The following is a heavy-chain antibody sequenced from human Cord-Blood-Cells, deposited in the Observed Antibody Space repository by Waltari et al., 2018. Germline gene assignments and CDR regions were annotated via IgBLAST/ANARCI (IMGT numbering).Heavy chain of an antibody. D-gene: IGHD2-2*01. CDR3: ARDCSSTSCYDY. CDR1: GSPFSSYW. CDR2: IKQDGSEK. V-gene: IGHV3-7*01. Sequence: EVQLVESGGGLVQPGGSLRLSCAASGSPFSSYWMSWVRQAPGKGLEWVANIKQDGSEKYYVDSVKGRFTISRDNAKNSLYLQMNSLRAEDTAVYYCARDCSSTSCYDYWGQGTLVTVSS. J-gene: IGHJ4*02.